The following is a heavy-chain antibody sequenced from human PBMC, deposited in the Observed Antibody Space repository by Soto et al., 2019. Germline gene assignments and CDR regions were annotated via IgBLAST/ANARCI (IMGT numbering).Heavy chain of an antibody. V-gene: IGHV1-69*02. J-gene: IGHJ4*02. CDR2: IIPILGIA. D-gene: IGHD5-12*01. Sequence: GASVKVSCKASGGTFSSYTISWVRQAPGQGLEWMGRIIPILGIANYAQKFQGRVTMTRDTSTSTVYMELSSLRSEDTAVYYCASGDIASFDYWGQGTLVTVSS. CDR3: ASGDIASFDY. CDR1: GGTFSSYT.